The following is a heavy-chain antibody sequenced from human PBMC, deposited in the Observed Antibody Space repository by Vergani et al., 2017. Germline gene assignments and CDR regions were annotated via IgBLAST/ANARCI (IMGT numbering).Heavy chain of an antibody. CDR1: GESFSSFY. CDR3: AVRPRVNLVGGEIVTKRTFDY. V-gene: IGHV4-34*02. D-gene: IGHD3-10*01. CDR2: INNDGHT. J-gene: IGHJ4*02. Sequence: QVQLQQWGAGVVKPSGTLSLTCAVFGESFSSFYWSWIRQPPGKGLESIGEINNDGHTNYNPSLESRVTVSRDTAKNQFSLNLMSVTAADTAMYYCAVRPRVNLVGGEIVTKRTFDYWSQGRLVTVSS.